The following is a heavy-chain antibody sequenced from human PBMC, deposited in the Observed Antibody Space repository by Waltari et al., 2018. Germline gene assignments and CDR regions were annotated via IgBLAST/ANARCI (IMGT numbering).Heavy chain of an antibody. D-gene: IGHD4-17*01. V-gene: IGHV3-74*01. CDR3: ARAGLVITYGDYTTYYYYGMDV. CDR1: GFTFSSYW. Sequence: EVQLVESGGGLVQPGGSLRLSCAASGFTFSSYWMHWVRQAPGKGLVWVSRINSDGSSTGYADSVKGRCTISRDNAKNTLYLQMNSLRAEDTAVYDCARAGLVITYGDYTTYYYYGMDVWGQGTTVTVSS. CDR2: INSDGSST. J-gene: IGHJ6*02.